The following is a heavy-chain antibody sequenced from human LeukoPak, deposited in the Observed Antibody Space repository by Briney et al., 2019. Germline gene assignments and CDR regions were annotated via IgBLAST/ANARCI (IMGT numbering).Heavy chain of an antibody. Sequence: SETLSLTCTVDGGSISTNYCSWIRQLPGKGLEWVGCICYSGSSNYNPSHKSRVNISVDTSKDQFSLNLSSVTAADTAVYYCARMTSILGWVDPWGQGTLLTVSS. CDR2: ICYSGSS. D-gene: IGHD5-24*01. CDR1: GGSISTNY. V-gene: IGHV4-59*01. J-gene: IGHJ5*02. CDR3: ARMTSILGWVDP.